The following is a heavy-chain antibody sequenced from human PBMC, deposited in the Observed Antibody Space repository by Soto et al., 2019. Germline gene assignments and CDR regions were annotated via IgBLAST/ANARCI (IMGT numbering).Heavy chain of an antibody. V-gene: IGHV4-4*07. CDR2: IYTSGIT. CDR3: ARERAASGDLHY. J-gene: IGHJ4*02. D-gene: IGHD4-17*01. CDR1: VVSISSYY. Sequence: SETLSLTCTVSVVSISSYYWTCIRHPAGKGLEWIGRIYTSGITNYNPSLQSRVTMSVDTSKSQFSLKLSSVTAADTALYYCARERAASGDLHYWGQGALVTLSS.